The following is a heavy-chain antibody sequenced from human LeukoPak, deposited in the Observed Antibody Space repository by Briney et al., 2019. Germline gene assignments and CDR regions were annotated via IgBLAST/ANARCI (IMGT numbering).Heavy chain of an antibody. CDR1: GYSISSGYY. CDR2: IYHSGST. D-gene: IGHD3-10*01. Sequence: PSETLSLTCAVSGYSISSGYYWGWIRQPPGKGLEWIGSIYHSGSTYYNPSLKSRVTISVDTSKNQFSLKLSPVTAADTAVYYCARHRITMVRGAMPYFDYWGQGTLVTVSS. J-gene: IGHJ4*02. CDR3: ARHRITMVRGAMPYFDY. V-gene: IGHV4-38-2*01.